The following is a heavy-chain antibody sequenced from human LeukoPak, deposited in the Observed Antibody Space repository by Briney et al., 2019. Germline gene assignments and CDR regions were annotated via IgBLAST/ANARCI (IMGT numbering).Heavy chain of an antibody. CDR3: ARLNVDTAMVYDNWFDP. V-gene: IGHV4-59*01. D-gene: IGHD5-18*01. Sequence: SETLSLTCTVSGGSISTYYWSWIRQPPGKGLEWIGYIYYSGSTNYNPSLKSRVTISVDTSKNQFSLKLSSVTAADTAVYYCARLNVDTAMVYDNWFDPWGQGTLVTVSS. J-gene: IGHJ5*02. CDR2: IYYSGST. CDR1: GGSISTYY.